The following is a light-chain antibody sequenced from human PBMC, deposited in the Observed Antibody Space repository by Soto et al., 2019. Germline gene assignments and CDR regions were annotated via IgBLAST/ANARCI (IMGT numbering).Light chain of an antibody. CDR2: EVS. Sequence: QSALTQPPSASGSPGQSVTISCTGTSTDVGGYNYVSWYQQYPGKAPKLMIYEVSKRPSGVPDRFSGSKSGNTASLTVSGLQAEDEADYYCQSHDSSLSTYVFGTGTKVTVL. J-gene: IGLJ1*01. CDR3: QSHDSSLSTYV. V-gene: IGLV2-8*01. CDR1: STDVGGYNY.